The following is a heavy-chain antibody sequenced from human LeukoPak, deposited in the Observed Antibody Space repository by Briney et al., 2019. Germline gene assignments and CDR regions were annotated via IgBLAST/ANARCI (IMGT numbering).Heavy chain of an antibody. D-gene: IGHD3-22*01. V-gene: IGHV4-59*01. CDR2: IYYTGST. J-gene: IGHJ4*02. CDR1: GGSISSYY. Sequence: SETLSLTCTVSGGSISSYYWSWIRQSPGKGLEWIGYIYYTGSTNYNPSLKSRVTIPVDTSKNQFSLKLNSVTAADTAVYYCARAPYYHDSSGYYYGQFDYWGQGTLVTVSS. CDR3: ARAPYYHDSSGYYYGQFDY.